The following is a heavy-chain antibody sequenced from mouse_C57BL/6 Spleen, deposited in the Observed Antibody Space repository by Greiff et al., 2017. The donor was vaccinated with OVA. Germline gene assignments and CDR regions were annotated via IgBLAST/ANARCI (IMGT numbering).Heavy chain of an antibody. V-gene: IGHV1-42*01. CDR2: INPSTGGT. CDR3: ARVDY. Sequence: EVQRVESGPELVKPGASVKISCKASGYSFTGYYMNWVKQSPEKSLEWIGEINPSTGGTTYNQKFKAKATLTVDKSSSTAYMQLKSLTSEDSAVYYCARVDYWGQGTTLTVSS. J-gene: IGHJ2*01. CDR1: GYSFTGYY.